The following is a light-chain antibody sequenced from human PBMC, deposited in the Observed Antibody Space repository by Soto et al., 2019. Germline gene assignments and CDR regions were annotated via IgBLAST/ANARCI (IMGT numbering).Light chain of an antibody. Sequence: DIQMTQSPLSVSASVGDRVNITCRASQDISDWLAWYQQKPGKAPKLLIYAASSLQSGVPSRFSGSASGTDFILTISSLQPEDSASYFCQQANRFPITFGQGTRLEIK. V-gene: IGKV1-12*01. J-gene: IGKJ5*01. CDR2: AAS. CDR1: QDISDW. CDR3: QQANRFPIT.